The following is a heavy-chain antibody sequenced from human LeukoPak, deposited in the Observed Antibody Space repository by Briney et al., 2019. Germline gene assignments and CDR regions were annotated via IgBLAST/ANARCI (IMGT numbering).Heavy chain of an antibody. CDR1: GFTFSSYS. CDR2: ISSSSSYI. CDR3: ARADSGSYAY. D-gene: IGHD1-26*01. Sequence: GGSLRLSCAASGFTFSSYSMNWVRQAPGKGLEWVSSISSSSSYIYYADSVKGRCTISRDNAKNSLYLQMNSLRAEDTAVYYCARADSGSYAYWGQGTLVTVSS. J-gene: IGHJ4*02. V-gene: IGHV3-21*01.